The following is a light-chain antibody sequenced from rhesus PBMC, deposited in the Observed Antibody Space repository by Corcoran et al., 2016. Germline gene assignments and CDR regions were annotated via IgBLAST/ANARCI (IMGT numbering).Light chain of an antibody. CDR2: SAS. Sequence: DIQMTQSPSSLSASVGDRVTITCQASQGISNWLAWYQQTPGKAPKLLIYSASSLQSGVPSRFSGSGSVTDFTLTISSLKPEDFATYYCQQHNSHPYSFGQGTKVEIK. CDR3: QQHNSHPYS. J-gene: IGKJ2*01. CDR1: QGISNW. V-gene: IGKV1-33*02.